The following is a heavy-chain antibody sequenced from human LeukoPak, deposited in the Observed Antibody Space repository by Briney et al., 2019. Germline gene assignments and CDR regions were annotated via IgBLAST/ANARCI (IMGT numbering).Heavy chain of an antibody. Sequence: SETLSLTCTVSGGSISSDYWSWIRQPPGKGLEWIGYIYYRGSTNYNPSLKSRVTISVDTSKNQFSLKLSTVTAADTAVYYCARLSGYSSGHYYSDYWGQGTLVTVSS. CDR3: ARLSGYSSGHYYSDY. V-gene: IGHV4-59*01. D-gene: IGHD3-22*01. CDR1: GGSISSDY. CDR2: IYYRGST. J-gene: IGHJ4*02.